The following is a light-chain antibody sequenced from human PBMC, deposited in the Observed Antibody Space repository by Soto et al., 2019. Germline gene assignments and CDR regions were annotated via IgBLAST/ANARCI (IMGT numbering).Light chain of an antibody. CDR2: SNN. CDR1: SSNIGSNT. J-gene: IGLJ2*01. CDR3: AAWDDSLNDVV. V-gene: IGLV1-44*01. Sequence: QSVLTQPPSASGTPGQRVTISCSGSSSNIGSNTVNWYQQLPGTAPKLLIYSNNQRPSGVPDRFSGSKSGTSASLAISGLQSEDEADYYCAAWDDSLNDVVFGAGTKLTVL.